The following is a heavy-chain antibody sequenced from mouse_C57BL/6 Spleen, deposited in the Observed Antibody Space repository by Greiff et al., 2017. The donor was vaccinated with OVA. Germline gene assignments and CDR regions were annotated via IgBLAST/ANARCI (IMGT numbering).Heavy chain of an antibody. D-gene: IGHD1-1*01. CDR2: IYPGDGDT. J-gene: IGHJ4*01. CDR3: ARESSYYAMDY. CDR1: GYAFSSSW. V-gene: IGHV1-82*01. Sequence: VQVVESGPELVKPGASVKISCKASGYAFSSSWMNWVKQRPGKGLEWIGRIYPGDGDTNYNGKFKGKATLTADKSSSTAYMQLSSLTSEDSAVYFCARESSYYAMDYWGQGTSVTVSS.